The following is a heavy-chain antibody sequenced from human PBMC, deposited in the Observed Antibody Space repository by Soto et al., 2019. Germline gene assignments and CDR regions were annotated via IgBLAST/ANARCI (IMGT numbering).Heavy chain of an antibody. D-gene: IGHD2-15*01. CDR3: ASPQCSGGSCLPYDDAFDI. V-gene: IGHV3-21*01. CDR1: GFTFSSYS. J-gene: IGHJ3*02. CDR2: ISSSSSYI. Sequence: GGSLRLSCAASGFTFSSYSMNWVRQAPGKGLEWVSSISSSSSYIYYADSVKGRFTISKDNAKNSLYLQMNSLRAEDTAVYYCASPQCSGGSCLPYDDAFDIWGQGTMVTVSS.